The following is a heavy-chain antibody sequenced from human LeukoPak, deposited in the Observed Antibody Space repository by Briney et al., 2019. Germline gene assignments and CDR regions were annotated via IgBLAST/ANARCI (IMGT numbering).Heavy chain of an antibody. CDR1: GGSVSSGSYY. D-gene: IGHD5-24*01. CDR3: AREPVGTRRDGYNPTT. V-gene: IGHV4-61*01. CDR2: SYYSGST. J-gene: IGHJ5*02. Sequence: PSETLSLTCTVSGGSVSSGSYYWSWIRQPPGKGLEWIGYSYYSGSTNYNPSLKSRVTISVDTSKNQFSLKLSSVTAADTAVYYCAREPVGTRRDGYNPTTWGQGTLVTVSS.